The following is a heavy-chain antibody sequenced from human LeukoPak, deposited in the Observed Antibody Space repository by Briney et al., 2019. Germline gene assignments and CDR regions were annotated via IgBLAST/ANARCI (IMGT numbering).Heavy chain of an antibody. CDR3: AKEDFDFRNSLYDYYMDV. D-gene: IGHD3/OR15-3a*01. Sequence: GGSLRLSCAASGFTFSTYSMSWVRQAPGMGLEWVSTISGSGGSTYYAGSVKGRFTISRDNSKNTLYLQMNSLRAEDTAVYYCAKEDFDFRNSLYDYYMDVWGKGTTVTVSS. CDR2: ISGSGGST. CDR1: GFTFSTYS. J-gene: IGHJ6*03. V-gene: IGHV3-23*01.